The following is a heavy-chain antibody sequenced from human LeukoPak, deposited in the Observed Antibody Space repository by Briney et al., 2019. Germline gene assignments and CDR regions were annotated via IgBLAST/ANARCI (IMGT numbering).Heavy chain of an antibody. J-gene: IGHJ5*02. D-gene: IGHD1-26*01. CDR2: IYYSGST. CDR1: GGSISSYY. V-gene: IGHV4-59*01. CDR3: ARERALSIVGGDGGWFDP. Sequence: SETLSLTCTVSGGSISSYYWSWIRQPPGKGLEWIGYIYYSGSTNYNPSLKSRVTISVDTSKNQFSLKLSSVTAADTAVYYCARERALSIVGGDGGWFDPWGQGTLATVSS.